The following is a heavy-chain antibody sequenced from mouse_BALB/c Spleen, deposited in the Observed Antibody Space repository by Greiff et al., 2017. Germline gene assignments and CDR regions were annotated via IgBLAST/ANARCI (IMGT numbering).Heavy chain of an antibody. CDR3: AIPPYYGNYGVAY. CDR2: IYPGDGDT. J-gene: IGHJ3*01. D-gene: IGHD2-10*01. Sequence: QVQLQQSGAELVRPGSSVKISCKASGYAFSSYWMNWVKQRPGQGLEWIGQIYPGDGDTNYNGKFKGKATLTADKSSSTAYMQLSSLTSEDSAVYFCAIPPYYGNYGVAYWGQGTLVTVSA. V-gene: IGHV1-80*01. CDR1: GYAFSSYW.